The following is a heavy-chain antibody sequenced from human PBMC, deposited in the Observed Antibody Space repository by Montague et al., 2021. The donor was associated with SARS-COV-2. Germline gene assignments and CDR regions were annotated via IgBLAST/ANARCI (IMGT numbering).Heavy chain of an antibody. CDR2: IHHGGST. CDR1: GGSFSTYS. V-gene: IGHV4-34*01. CDR3: ARLGDGVVPSPILGVGPYYSYYYMDV. D-gene: IGHD3-10*01. Sequence: SQTLSLTCAVHGGSFSTYSWKWIRQPPGKGLEWIGEIHHGGSTNYNPSLKSRVTISADTSKNQFSLRLTPVAAADTAVYYCARLGDGVVPSPILGVGPYYSYYYMDVWGKGTTVTVSS. J-gene: IGHJ6*03.